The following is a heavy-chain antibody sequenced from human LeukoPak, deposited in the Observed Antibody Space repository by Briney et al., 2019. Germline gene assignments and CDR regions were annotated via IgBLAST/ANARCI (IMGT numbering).Heavy chain of an antibody. CDR2: IKQDGSEK. D-gene: IGHD5-12*01. Sequence: GGSLRLSCAASGFTISSYWMSWVRQAPGKGLEWVANIKQDGSEKYYVDSVKGRFTIYRDNAKNSLYLQMNSLRAEDTAVYYCARLGRLHFYCYYMDVWGKGTTVTVSS. CDR3: ARLGRLHFYCYYMDV. CDR1: GFTISSYW. J-gene: IGHJ6*03. V-gene: IGHV3-7*01.